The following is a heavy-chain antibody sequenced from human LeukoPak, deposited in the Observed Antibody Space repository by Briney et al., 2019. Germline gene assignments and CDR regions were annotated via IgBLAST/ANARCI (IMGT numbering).Heavy chain of an antibody. V-gene: IGHV3-48*03. CDR3: ARRVPYYGMDV. D-gene: IGHD2-21*01. J-gene: IGHJ6*02. Sequence: GGSLRLSCVASGFTFSSYEMNWVRQAPGKGLQWVSNIGGSGGPIHYADSVKGRFTISRDNAKNSLYLQMSSLRAEDTAVYYCARRVPYYGMDVWGQGTTVIVSS. CDR2: IGGSGGPI. CDR1: GFTFSSYE.